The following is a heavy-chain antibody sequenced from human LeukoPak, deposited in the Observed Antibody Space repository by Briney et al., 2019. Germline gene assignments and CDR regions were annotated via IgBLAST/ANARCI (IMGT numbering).Heavy chain of an antibody. CDR3: ARREYYFDY. CDR2: IYYSGST. V-gene: IGHV4-59*08. Sequence: SETLSLTCTVSGGSISSYYWSWIRQPPGKGLEWIGYIYYSGSTNYNPSLKSRGTISVDTSKNQFALKLSSVTAADTAVYYCARREYYFDYWGQGTLVTVSS. CDR1: GGSISSYY. J-gene: IGHJ4*02.